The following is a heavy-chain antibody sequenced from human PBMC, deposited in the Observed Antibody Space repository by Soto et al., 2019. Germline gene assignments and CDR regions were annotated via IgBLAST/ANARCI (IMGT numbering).Heavy chain of an antibody. V-gene: IGHV3-33*01. J-gene: IGHJ4*02. Sequence: QVQLVESGGSVVQPGRSLRLSCAASGFTFSSYGIQWVRQAPGKGLEWVAVIWYDGSNKYYADSVKGRFTISRDNSKNTLYLQMNSLRAEDTAVYYCSRYLTAHMAVSGPFAYWGQGTLVTVSS. D-gene: IGHD6-19*01. CDR3: SRYLTAHMAVSGPFAY. CDR2: IWYDGSNK. CDR1: GFTFSSYG.